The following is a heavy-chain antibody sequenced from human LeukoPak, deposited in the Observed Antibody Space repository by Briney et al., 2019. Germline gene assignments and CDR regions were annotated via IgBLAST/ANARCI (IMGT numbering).Heavy chain of an antibody. D-gene: IGHD3-3*01. CDR3: ARGYYVIDY. CDR2: ISSSSSTI. J-gene: IGHJ4*02. CDR1: GFTVGSSS. Sequence: GGSLRLSCAASGFTVGSSSMSWVRQAPGKGLEWVSYISSSSSTIYYADSVKGRFTISRDNAKNSLYLQMNSLRAEDTAVYYCARGYYVIDYWGQGTLVTVSS. V-gene: IGHV3-48*04.